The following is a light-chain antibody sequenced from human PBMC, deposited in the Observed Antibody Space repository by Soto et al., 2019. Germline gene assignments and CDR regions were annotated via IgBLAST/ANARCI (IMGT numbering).Light chain of an antibody. CDR3: QQYGSSLYT. Sequence: EIVLTQSPGTLSLSPGERATLSCRASQSVSSTYLAWYQQKPGQAPRLLLYGASDRAPGIPDRFSGSGSGTDFALTISRLEPEDFAVYYCQQYGSSLYTFGQGTKLEIK. CDR2: GAS. J-gene: IGKJ2*01. CDR1: QSVSSTY. V-gene: IGKV3-20*01.